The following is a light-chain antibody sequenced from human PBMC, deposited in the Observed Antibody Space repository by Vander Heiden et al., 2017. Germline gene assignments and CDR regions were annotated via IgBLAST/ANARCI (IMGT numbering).Light chain of an antibody. CDR1: KLGDKY. CDR3: QAWDTSTAWKV. CDR2: QDN. J-gene: IGLJ2*01. V-gene: IGLV3-1*01. Sequence: SYELTQPPSVSVSPGQTASITCSGDKLGDKYACWYQHKPGQSPLLVIYQDNKRPSGIPERFSGSNSGNTATLTVSGTQAMDEADYYCQAWDTSTAWKVFGGGTKLTVL.